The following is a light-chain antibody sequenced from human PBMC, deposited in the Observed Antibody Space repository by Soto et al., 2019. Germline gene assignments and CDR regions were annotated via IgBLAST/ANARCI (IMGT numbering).Light chain of an antibody. CDR3: QQRSDWPLT. Sequence: EIVLTQSPATLSLSPGERATLSCRASRGVNSYLAWYQQRPGQAPRLLIYDASNRATGIPARFSGSGSGTDFTLPISSLEPGDFAVYYCQQRSDWPLTFGGGTKVEIK. CDR2: DAS. V-gene: IGKV3-11*01. J-gene: IGKJ4*01. CDR1: RGVNSY.